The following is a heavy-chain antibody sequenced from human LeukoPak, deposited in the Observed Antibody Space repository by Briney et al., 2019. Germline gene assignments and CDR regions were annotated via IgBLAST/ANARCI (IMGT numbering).Heavy chain of an antibody. J-gene: IGHJ3*02. V-gene: IGHV3-53*01. CDR1: GFTVSSNY. CDR3: ARGGSYLSAFDI. CDR2: IYSGGST. D-gene: IGHD1-26*01. Sequence: GGSLRLSCAASGFTVSSNYMSWVRQAPGKGLEWVSIIYSGGSTFADSVKGRFTISRDNSKNTLYLQMNSLRAEDTAVYYCARGGSYLSAFDIWGQGTMVTASS.